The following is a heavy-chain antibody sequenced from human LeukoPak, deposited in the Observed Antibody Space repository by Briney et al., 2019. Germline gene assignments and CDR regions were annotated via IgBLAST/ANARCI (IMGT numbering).Heavy chain of an antibody. CDR1: GYTFTTYD. Sequence: ASVKVSCKASGYTFTTYDITWVRQATGQGLEWMGWMNPNSGDTAYAQKFQGRVAMTRDTSIGTAYMELSSLRSEDTAVYYCARARSKRYFDLWGRGTLVTVSS. V-gene: IGHV1-8*01. CDR2: MNPNSGDT. CDR3: ARARSKRYFDL. D-gene: IGHD4-11*01. J-gene: IGHJ2*01.